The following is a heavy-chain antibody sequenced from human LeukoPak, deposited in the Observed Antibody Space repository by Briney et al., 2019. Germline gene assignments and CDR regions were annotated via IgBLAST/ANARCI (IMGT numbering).Heavy chain of an antibody. CDR1: GYTFTGYY. CDR2: INPNSGGT. V-gene: IGHV1-2*02. CDR3: ARVTVYYGSGTEADY. J-gene: IGHJ4*02. D-gene: IGHD3-10*01. Sequence: GASVKVSCKASGYTFTGYYMHWVRQAPGQGLEWMGWINPNSGGTNYAQKFQGRVTMTRDTSISTAYMELSRLRSDDTAVYYCARVTVYYGSGTEADYWGQGTLVTVSS.